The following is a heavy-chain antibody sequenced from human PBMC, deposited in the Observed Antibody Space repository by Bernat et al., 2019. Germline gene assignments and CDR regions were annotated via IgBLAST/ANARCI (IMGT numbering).Heavy chain of an antibody. J-gene: IGHJ5*02. CDR1: GGSISSSDYY. CDR2: VHYSGST. Sequence: QLQLQESGPGLVKPSETLSLTCTVSGGSISSSDYYWGWIRQPPGQGLEWIGSVHYSGSTYYNPSLKSRGTISLDTPKKQFSMEVSSVTGAETAVYYCASATGVNWFDPWGQGTLVTVSS. V-gene: IGHV4-39*01. D-gene: IGHD3-3*01. CDR3: ASATGVNWFDP.